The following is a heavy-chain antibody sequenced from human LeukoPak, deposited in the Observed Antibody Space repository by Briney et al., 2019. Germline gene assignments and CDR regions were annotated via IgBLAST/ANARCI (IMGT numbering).Heavy chain of an antibody. J-gene: IGHJ4*02. V-gene: IGHV1-2*02. CDR1: GFTFSAYY. Sequence: ASVKVSCKTSGFTFSAYYVHWVRQPPGQGLEWLGWINPNSGGTNYAQKFQGRVTMTSDTSISTAYMELSRLRSDETAVYVCARAGVVPAATDFDYWGQGTLVTVSS. CDR2: INPNSGGT. D-gene: IGHD2-2*01. CDR3: ARAGVVPAATDFDY.